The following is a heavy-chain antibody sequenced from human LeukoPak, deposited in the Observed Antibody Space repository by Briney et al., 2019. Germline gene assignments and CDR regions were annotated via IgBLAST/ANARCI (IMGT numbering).Heavy chain of an antibody. CDR1: GGTFSSYA. CDR3: ARDPPPAYCGGDCYSDNWFDP. Sequence: SVKVPCKASGGTFSSYAIGWVRQAPGQGLEWMGRIVPILGIASYAQKFQGRVTITADKSTSTAYMELSSLRSEDTAVYYCARDPPPAYCGGDCYSDNWFDPWGQGTLVTVSS. D-gene: IGHD2-21*02. CDR2: IVPILGIA. J-gene: IGHJ5*02. V-gene: IGHV1-69*04.